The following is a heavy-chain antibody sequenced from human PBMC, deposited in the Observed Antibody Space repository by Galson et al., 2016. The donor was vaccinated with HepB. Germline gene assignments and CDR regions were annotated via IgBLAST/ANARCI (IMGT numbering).Heavy chain of an antibody. Sequence: SLRLSCAASGFTFSSYAMDWVRQAPGKGLEWVAVISYDGSNKYYADSLKGRFTISRDNSKNTLHLQSNSLRAEDTAVYYRAKDPGSTGWYSHFDYWGQGTLVTVSS. V-gene: IGHV3-30-3*01. D-gene: IGHD6-19*01. J-gene: IGHJ4*02. CDR2: ISYDGSNK. CDR3: AKDPGSTGWYSHFDY. CDR1: GFTFSSYA.